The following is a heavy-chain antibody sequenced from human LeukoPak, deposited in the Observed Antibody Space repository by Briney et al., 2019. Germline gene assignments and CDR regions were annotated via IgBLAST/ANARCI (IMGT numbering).Heavy chain of an antibody. CDR3: ARDLVAAAPHNDAFDI. CDR1: GGSISSYY. CDR2: IYYSGST. Sequence: PSETLSLTCTVSGGSISSYYWSWIRQPPGKGLEWIGYIYYSGSTNYNPSLKSRVTISVDTSKNQFSLKLSSVTAADTAVYYCARDLVAAAPHNDAFDIWGQGTMVTASS. J-gene: IGHJ3*02. D-gene: IGHD6-13*01. V-gene: IGHV4-59*01.